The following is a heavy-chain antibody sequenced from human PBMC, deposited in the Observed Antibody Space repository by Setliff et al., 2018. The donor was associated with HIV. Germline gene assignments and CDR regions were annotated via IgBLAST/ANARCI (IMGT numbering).Heavy chain of an antibody. V-gene: IGHV3-7*01. Sequence: GGSLRLSCAASGFMFSDYYMSWIRQTPGKGLEWVANIKQDGSQKYYVDSVKGRFTISRDDSKNTLYLQMNSLRAEDTAVYYCARGQFRLRPDSLDLWGQGTLVTVSS. D-gene: IGHD2-21*01. CDR2: IKQDGSQK. CDR3: ARGQFRLRPDSLDL. J-gene: IGHJ3*01. CDR1: GFMFSDYY.